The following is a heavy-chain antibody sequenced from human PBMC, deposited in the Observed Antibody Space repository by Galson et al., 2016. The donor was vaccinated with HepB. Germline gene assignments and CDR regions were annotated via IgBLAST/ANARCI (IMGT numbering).Heavy chain of an antibody. Sequence: SLRLSCAASAFTFSTYWMSWVRQAPGKGLEWVANINQDGSAKSYVDSVKGRFTISRDNAKNSLYLHMNSLSAEDTALYYCVRDLDYWGQGTLVTVSS. CDR2: INQDGSAK. V-gene: IGHV3-7*01. J-gene: IGHJ4*02. CDR3: VRDLDY. CDR1: AFTFSTYW.